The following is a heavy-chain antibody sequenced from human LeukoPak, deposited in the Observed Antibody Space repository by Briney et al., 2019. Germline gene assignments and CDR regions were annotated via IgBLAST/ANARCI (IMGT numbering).Heavy chain of an antibody. Sequence: PSETLSLTCTVSGGSISSSTYYWGWIRQPPGKGLEWIGSIYYRGSTNYNPSLKSRVTISVDTSKNQFSLKLSSVTAADTAVYYCARVRPRQDYGSGIDYWGQGTLVTVSS. CDR2: IYYRGST. J-gene: IGHJ4*02. D-gene: IGHD3-10*01. CDR1: GGSISSSTYY. CDR3: ARVRPRQDYGSGIDY. V-gene: IGHV4-39*07.